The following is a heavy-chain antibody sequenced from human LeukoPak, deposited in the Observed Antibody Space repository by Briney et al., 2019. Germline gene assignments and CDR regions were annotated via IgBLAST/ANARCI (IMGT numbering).Heavy chain of an antibody. CDR1: GFTFSNYW. D-gene: IGHD5-18*01. J-gene: IGHJ4*02. V-gene: IGHV3-7*01. CDR2: INKDGSEK. CDR3: ARHLSGITGYTYGRGIDY. Sequence: GGSLRLSCAASGFTFSNYWMSWVRQAPGKGLEWVAHINKDGSEKYYVDSVKGRFTISRDNAKTSLYLQVNSLRAEDTAVYYCARHLSGITGYTYGRGIDYWGQGTLVTVSS.